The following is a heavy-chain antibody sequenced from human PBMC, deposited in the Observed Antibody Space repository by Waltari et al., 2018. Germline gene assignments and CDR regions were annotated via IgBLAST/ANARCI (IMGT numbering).Heavy chain of an antibody. CDR2: ISYDGSNK. CDR3: ARDPTDDWYFDL. J-gene: IGHJ2*01. Sequence: QVQLVESGGGVVQPGRSLRRSCAASGFTFSSSAMHWARQAPGKGLGVVAVISYDGSNKYYADSVKGRFTISRDNSKNTLYLQMNSLRAEDTAVYYCARDPTDDWYFDLWGRGTLVTVSS. V-gene: IGHV3-30*01. D-gene: IGHD4-4*01. CDR1: GFTFSSSA.